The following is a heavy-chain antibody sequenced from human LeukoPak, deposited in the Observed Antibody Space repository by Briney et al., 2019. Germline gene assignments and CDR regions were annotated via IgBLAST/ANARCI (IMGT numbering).Heavy chain of an antibody. D-gene: IGHD1-1*01. Sequence: GGSLRLSCRASRFSFSDYDMHWVRQAPGKGLEGGAVISYDGSRKHYGDSVKGRFTISRDNSESTLFLQMNSLRTDDTSVYFCAKYAFNWNAPDGLDIWGQGTMVIVSS. CDR2: ISYDGSRK. CDR1: RFSFSDYD. V-gene: IGHV3-30*18. CDR3: AKYAFNWNAPDGLDI. J-gene: IGHJ3*02.